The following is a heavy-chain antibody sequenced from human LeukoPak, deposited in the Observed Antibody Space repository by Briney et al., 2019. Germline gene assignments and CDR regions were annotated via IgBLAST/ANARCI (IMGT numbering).Heavy chain of an antibody. D-gene: IGHD2-15*01. CDR2: INPRDGGT. Sequence: GASVKVSCKGSGYTFTDHYLHWGRQAPGQGLEWVGYINPRDGGTSSPPNFRGRVTMTTDASSSTVYMELSRLTSDDTAIYYCAREGNGLLSKDLDYWGQGTLVTVSS. J-gene: IGHJ4*02. CDR3: AREGNGLLSKDLDY. V-gene: IGHV1-2*02. CDR1: GYTFTDHY.